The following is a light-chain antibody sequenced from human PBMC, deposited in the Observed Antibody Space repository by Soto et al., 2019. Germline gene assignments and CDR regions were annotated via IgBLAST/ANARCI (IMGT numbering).Light chain of an antibody. CDR2: GAS. Sequence: EIVLTQSPGTLSLSPGERATLSCRASQSVSSSYLAWYQQKPGQAPRLLIYGASSRATGIPDRFSGSGSGTDFTLAISRLGPEDFVVYYCQQYGSSPPGITFGQGTRLEIK. CDR3: QQYGSSPPGIT. V-gene: IGKV3-20*01. CDR1: QSVSSSY. J-gene: IGKJ5*01.